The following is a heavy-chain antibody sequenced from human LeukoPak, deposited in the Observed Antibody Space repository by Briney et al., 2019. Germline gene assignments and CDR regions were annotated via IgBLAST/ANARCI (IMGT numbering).Heavy chain of an antibody. CDR1: GGSISSYY. J-gene: IGHJ4*02. V-gene: IGHV4-59*01. CDR3: VRVGLGDSSALNV. CDR2: IYYSGST. Sequence: NPSETLSLTCTVSGGSISSYYWSWIRQPPGKGLEWIGYIYYSGSTNYNPSLKSRVTISVDTSKNQFSLKLSSVTAADTAVYYCVRVGLGDSSALNVWGQGTLVTVSS. D-gene: IGHD3-22*01.